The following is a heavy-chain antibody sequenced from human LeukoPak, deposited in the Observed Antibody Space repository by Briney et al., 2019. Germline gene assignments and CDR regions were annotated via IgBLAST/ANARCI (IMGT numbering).Heavy chain of an antibody. CDR3: ARTAARRFDY. V-gene: IGHV1-8*01. CDR1: GYTFTSYD. D-gene: IGHD6-6*01. CDR2: MNPNSGNT. J-gene: IGHJ4*02. Sequence: ASVKVSCKASGYTFTSYDINWVRQTTGQGLEWMGWMNPNSGNTGYAQKFQGRVTMTRDTSTSTVYMELSSLRSDDTAVYYCARTAARRFDYWGQGTLVTVSS.